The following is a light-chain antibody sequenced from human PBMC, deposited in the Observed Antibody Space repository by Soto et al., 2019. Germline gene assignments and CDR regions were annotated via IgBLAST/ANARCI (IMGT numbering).Light chain of an antibody. CDR2: GAS. Sequence: EIVMTQSPATLSVSPGERATLSCRASQRISTNLAWYQQKPGQAPRLLIYGASTRATGIPARFIGSGSETEFTLTISSLQSEDFAVYYCQQYNNWPPWTFGQGTKVEIK. J-gene: IGKJ1*01. CDR3: QQYNNWPPWT. V-gene: IGKV3-15*01. CDR1: QRISTN.